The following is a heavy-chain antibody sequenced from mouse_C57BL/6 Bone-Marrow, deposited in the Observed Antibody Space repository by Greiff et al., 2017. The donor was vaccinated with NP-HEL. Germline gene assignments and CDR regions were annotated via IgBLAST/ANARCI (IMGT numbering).Heavy chain of an antibody. D-gene: IGHD1-1*01. CDR1: GFNIKDDY. Sequence: VQLQQSGAELVRPGASVKLSCTASGFNIKDDYMHWVEQRPEQGLEWIGWIDPENGVTAYASKFQGTATITADTSSNTAYLQLSSLTSEDTAVYYCTTGFYYYGSSSWFAYWGQGTLVTVSA. CDR3: TTGFYYYGSSSWFAY. V-gene: IGHV14-4*01. CDR2: IDPENGVT. J-gene: IGHJ3*01.